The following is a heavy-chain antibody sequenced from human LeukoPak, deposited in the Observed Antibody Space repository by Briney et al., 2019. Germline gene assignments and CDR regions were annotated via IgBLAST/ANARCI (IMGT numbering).Heavy chain of an antibody. CDR3: ARTGFRTSWDAFDI. V-gene: IGHV4-59*08. Sequence: SETLSLTCTVSGRSISSFYWSWIRQPPGEGLEWIGYIYYNGSTNYNPSLKSRVTISVDTSKNQFSLKLSSVTAADTAVYYCARTGFRTSWDAFDIWSQGTLVTVSS. CDR1: GRSISSFY. D-gene: IGHD6-13*01. CDR2: IYYNGST. J-gene: IGHJ3*02.